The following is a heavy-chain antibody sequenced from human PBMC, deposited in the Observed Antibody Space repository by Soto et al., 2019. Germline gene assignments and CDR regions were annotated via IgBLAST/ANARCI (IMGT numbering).Heavy chain of an antibody. J-gene: IGHJ5*02. CDR2: INHSGST. CDR3: ARGKRISSWFDP. Sequence: SEALSLTCAVYGGSFSGYYWSWIRQPPGKGLEWIGEINHSGSTNYNPSLKSRVTISVDTSKNQFSLKLSSVTAADTAVYYCARGKRISSWFDPWGQGTLVTVSS. V-gene: IGHV4-34*01. CDR1: GGSFSGYY.